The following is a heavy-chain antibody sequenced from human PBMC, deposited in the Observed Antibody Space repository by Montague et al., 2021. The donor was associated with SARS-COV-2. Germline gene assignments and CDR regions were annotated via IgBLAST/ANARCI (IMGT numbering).Heavy chain of an antibody. CDR2: VNQRGTT. Sequence: SETLSLTCAISGRSFSNYFWRWTRQHTGKRLAWLGEVNQRGTTIYNPSVKSGVTISEDTSKNQFYLRLNSVTAADTAVYYCARGRRPVVVPGAGPAGRAFDIWGQGTMVTVSS. D-gene: IGHD2-2*01. CDR3: ARGRRPVVVPGAGPAGRAFDI. V-gene: IGHV4-34*01. CDR1: GRSFSNYF. J-gene: IGHJ3*02.